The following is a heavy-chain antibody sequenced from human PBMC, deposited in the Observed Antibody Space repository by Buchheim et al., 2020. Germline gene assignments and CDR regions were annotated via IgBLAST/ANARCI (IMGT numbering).Heavy chain of an antibody. CDR2: IYYNGNA. J-gene: IGHJ4*02. Sequence: QLQLQESGPGLVKPSETLSLTCTVSGGSISSDSHYWDWIRQPPGKGLEWIAKIYYNGNAYYNPSLKSRVTISVDTSKNQFSLRLSSVTAADTAVYSCAREVLTTVTFDYWGQGAL. CDR1: GGSISSDSHY. D-gene: IGHD4-11*01. CDR3: AREVLTTVTFDY. V-gene: IGHV4-39*07.